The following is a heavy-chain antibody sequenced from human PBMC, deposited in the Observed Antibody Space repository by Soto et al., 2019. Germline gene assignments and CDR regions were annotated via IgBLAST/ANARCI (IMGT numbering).Heavy chain of an antibody. Sequence: PAETLSPTCALFGGPVSSGGYSWNWIRQPPGKGLEWIGYIYHSGYTSYNPSLKNRVTISVDKSKNQFSLTLSFVTAADTAVYYCARDSLTGNYFDPWGQGTLVTVSS. CDR3: ARDSLTGNYFDP. V-gene: IGHV4-30-2*01. CDR2: IYHSGYT. D-gene: IGHD1-7*01. CDR1: GGPVSSGGYS. J-gene: IGHJ5*02.